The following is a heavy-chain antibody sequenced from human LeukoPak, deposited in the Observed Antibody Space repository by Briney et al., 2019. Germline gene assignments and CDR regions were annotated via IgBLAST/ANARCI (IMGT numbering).Heavy chain of an antibody. V-gene: IGHV4-4*07. CDR3: ARGMGYDSSGYSIPFDY. CDR2: IYTSGST. D-gene: IGHD3-22*01. J-gene: IGHJ4*02. CDR1: GGSISSYY. Sequence: SETLSLTCTVSGGSISSYYWSWIRQPAGKGLEWIGRIYTSGSTNYNPSLKSRVTMSVDTSKNQFSLKLSSVTAADTAVYYCARGMGYDSSGYSIPFDYWGQGTLVTVSS.